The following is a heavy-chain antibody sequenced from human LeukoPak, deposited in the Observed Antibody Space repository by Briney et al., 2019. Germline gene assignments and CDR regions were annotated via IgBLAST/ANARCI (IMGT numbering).Heavy chain of an antibody. D-gene: IGHD3-9*01. CDR2: IYHSGST. CDR1: GYSISSGYY. CDR3: ARHRRGVHTYYDILTGYSTHDY. Sequence: SETLSLNCAVSGYSISSGYYWGWIRQPPGKGLEWIGSIYHSGSTYYNPSLKSRVTISVDTSKNQFSLKLSSVTAADTAVYYCARHRRGVHTYYDILTGYSTHDYWGQGTLVTVSS. V-gene: IGHV4-38-2*01. J-gene: IGHJ4*02.